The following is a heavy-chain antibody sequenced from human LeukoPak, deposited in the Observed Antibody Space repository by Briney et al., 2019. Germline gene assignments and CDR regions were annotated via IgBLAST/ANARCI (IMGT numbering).Heavy chain of an antibody. Sequence: GGSLTLSCAASGFTFSSYSMNWVRQAPGKGLEWVSYISSSGSTTYYADSVKGRFTISRDNAKNSLYLQMNSLRAEDTAVHYCARDSLPGYSYDCNCFVPGRQGPRVTVSS. CDR2: ISSSGSTT. J-gene: IGHJ5*02. V-gene: IGHV3-48*01. CDR1: GFTFSSYS. D-gene: IGHD5-18*01. CDR3: ARDSLPGYSYDCNCFVP.